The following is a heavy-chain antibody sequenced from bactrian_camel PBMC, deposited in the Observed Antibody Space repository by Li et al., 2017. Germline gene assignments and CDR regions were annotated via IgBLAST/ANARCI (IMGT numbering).Heavy chain of an antibody. CDR3: VARFFMRDCYGVSWSLMPGVE. CDR2: IDNGGST. Sequence: HVQLVESGGGSVQAGGSLRLSCVVSGNTHSNYCYGWFRQTPGKEREGVASIDNGGSTRYADSVKGRFTISQDNTKNALYLQMNSLKPEDTAVYYCVARFFMRDCYGVSWSLMPGVEWGQGTQVTVS. D-gene: IGHD3*01. J-gene: IGHJ4*01. V-gene: IGHV3S53*01. CDR1: GNTHSNYC.